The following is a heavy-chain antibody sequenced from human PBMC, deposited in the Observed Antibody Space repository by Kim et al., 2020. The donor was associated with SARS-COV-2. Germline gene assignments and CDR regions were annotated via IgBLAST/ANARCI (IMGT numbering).Heavy chain of an antibody. CDR1: GFTFSSYG. Sequence: GGSLRLSCAASGFTFSSYGMHWVRQAPGKGLEWVAVIWYDGSNKYYADSVKGRFTISRDNSKNTLYLQMNSLRAEDTAVYYCAREGTIAVAGTSLDDWGQGTLVTVSS. D-gene: IGHD6-19*01. CDR2: IWYDGSNK. CDR3: AREGTIAVAGTSLDD. V-gene: IGHV3-33*01. J-gene: IGHJ4*02.